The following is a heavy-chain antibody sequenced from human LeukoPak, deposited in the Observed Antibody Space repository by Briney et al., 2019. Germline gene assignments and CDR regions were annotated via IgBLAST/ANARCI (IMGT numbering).Heavy chain of an antibody. Sequence: SETLSLTCAVYGGSFSGYYWSWIRQPPGKGLEWIGEINHSGSTNYNPSLKSRVTISVDTSKNQFSLKLSSVTAADTAVYYCARRGKTYGSGSYYRTWGQGTLVTVSS. D-gene: IGHD3-10*01. CDR3: ARRGKTYGSGSYYRT. CDR1: GGSFSGYY. CDR2: INHSGST. V-gene: IGHV4-34*01. J-gene: IGHJ4*02.